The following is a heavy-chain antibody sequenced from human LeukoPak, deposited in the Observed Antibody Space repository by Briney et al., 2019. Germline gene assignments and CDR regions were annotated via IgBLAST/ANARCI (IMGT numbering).Heavy chain of an antibody. Sequence: SQTLSLTCTVSGGSISSGDYYWSWIRQPPGKGLEWIGHIYYSGSTYYNPSLKSRVTISVDTSKNQFSLKLSSVTAADTAVYYCARDPVTTPEYFQHWGQGTLVTVSS. CDR2: IYYSGST. D-gene: IGHD4-17*01. CDR1: GGSISSGDYY. CDR3: ARDPVTTPEYFQH. J-gene: IGHJ1*01. V-gene: IGHV4-30-4*01.